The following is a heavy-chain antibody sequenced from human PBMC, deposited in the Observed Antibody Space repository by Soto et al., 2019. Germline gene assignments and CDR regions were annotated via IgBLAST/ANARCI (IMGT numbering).Heavy chain of an antibody. D-gene: IGHD3-22*01. Sequence: GESLKISCKGSGYSFTSYWIGWVRQMPGKGLEWMGIIYPGDSDTRYSPSFQGQVTISADKSISTAYLQWSSLKASDTAMYYCARGSRLDYDSSGYYGMDVWGQGTTVTVSS. V-gene: IGHV5-51*01. CDR1: GYSFTSYW. CDR3: ARGSRLDYDSSGYYGMDV. CDR2: IYPGDSDT. J-gene: IGHJ6*02.